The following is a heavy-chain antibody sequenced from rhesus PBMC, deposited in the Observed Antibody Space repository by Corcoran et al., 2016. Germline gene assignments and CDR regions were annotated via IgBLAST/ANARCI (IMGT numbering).Heavy chain of an antibody. J-gene: IGHJ4*01. CDR3: TTQYYEDDYGYYYTRIFDY. CDR2: IKRKAYGGPA. D-gene: IGHD3-9*01. CDR1: GFTFSNSW. V-gene: IGHV3-30*02. Sequence: EVQLVESGAGLVQPGGSLRLSCAASGFTFSNSWLSWVSQAPGKGREWVARIKRKAYGGPADYAAYVKCRFTSSRDYSKNTLDLQMNRLKTEDTAVYYCTTQYYEDDYGYYYTRIFDYWGQGVLVTVSS.